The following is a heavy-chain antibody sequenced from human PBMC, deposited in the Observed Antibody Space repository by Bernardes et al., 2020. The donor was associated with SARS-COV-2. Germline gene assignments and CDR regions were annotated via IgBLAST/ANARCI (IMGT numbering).Heavy chain of an antibody. V-gene: IGHV3-72*01. CDR3: TRGRGVVGYYFYMDV. CDR1: GFTFSDHY. J-gene: IGHJ6*03. Sequence: GGSLRLSCAASGFTFSDHYMDWFRQAPGKGLEWVGRSRVKSNGYATEYAASAKCRFSLSRDNLKNSVYLQMNNLRTEDTAVYYCTRGRGVVGYYFYMDVWGQGTTVTVSS. CDR2: SRVKSNGYAT. D-gene: IGHD6-13*01.